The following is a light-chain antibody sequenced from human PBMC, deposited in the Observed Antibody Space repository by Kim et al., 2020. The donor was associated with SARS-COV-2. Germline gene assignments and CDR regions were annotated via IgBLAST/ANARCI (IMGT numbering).Light chain of an antibody. CDR1: SLRSYY. CDR2: GKN. CDR3: NSPDSSGNPPYV. V-gene: IGLV3-19*01. Sequence: SSELTQDPAVSVALGQTVRITCQGDSLRSYYASWYQQKPGQAPVLVIYGKNNRPSGIPDRFSGSSSGNTASLTITGAQAEDEADYYCNSPDSSGNPPYVF. J-gene: IGLJ1*01.